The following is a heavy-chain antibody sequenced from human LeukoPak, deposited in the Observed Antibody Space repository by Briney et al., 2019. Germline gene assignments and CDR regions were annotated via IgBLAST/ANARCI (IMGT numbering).Heavy chain of an antibody. D-gene: IGHD2-2*01. CDR2: INPNSGGT. CDR1: GYIFTGYY. J-gene: IGHJ4*02. V-gene: IGHV1-2*02. Sequence: GASVKVSCKASGYIFTGYYMHWVRQAPGQGLEWMGWINPNSGGTNYAQKFQGRVTMTRDTSISTAYMELSSLRSEDTAVYYCARDVGEYCSSTNCYASHYWGQGTLVTVSS. CDR3: ARDVGEYCSSTNCYASHY.